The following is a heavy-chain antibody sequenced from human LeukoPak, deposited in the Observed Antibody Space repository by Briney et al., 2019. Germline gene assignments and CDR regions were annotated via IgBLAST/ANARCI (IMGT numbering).Heavy chain of an antibody. CDR1: GGSISSYY. Sequence: PSETLSLTRTVSGGSISSYYWSWIRQPLGKGLEWGGYIYYSGSTNYNPSITSRITISVDTPKNQFSLKLSSVSAAYTPVYYCARFGSSVGEDAFDSWGQGTMVTVSS. CDR2: IYYSGST. V-gene: IGHV4-59*01. J-gene: IGHJ3*02. D-gene: IGHD3-10*01. CDR3: ARFGSSVGEDAFDS.